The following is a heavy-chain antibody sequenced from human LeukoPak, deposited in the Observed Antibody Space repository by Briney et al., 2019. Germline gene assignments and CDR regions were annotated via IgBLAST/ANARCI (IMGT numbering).Heavy chain of an antibody. CDR3: AKGDSSGYPGDYFDY. Sequence: GGSLRLSCAASGFTFSSYAMSWVRQAPGKGLEWVSAISGSGGSTHYADSVKGRFTISRDNSKNTLYLQMNSLRAEDTAVYYCAKGDSSGYPGDYFDYWGQGTLVTVSS. CDR2: ISGSGGST. D-gene: IGHD3-22*01. CDR1: GFTFSSYA. V-gene: IGHV3-23*01. J-gene: IGHJ4*02.